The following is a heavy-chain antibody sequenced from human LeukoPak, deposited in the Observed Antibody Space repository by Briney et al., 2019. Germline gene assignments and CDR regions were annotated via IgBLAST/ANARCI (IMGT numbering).Heavy chain of an antibody. CDR1: GGSITSNY. J-gene: IGHJ4*02. V-gene: IGHV4-59*01. D-gene: IGHD3-3*01. Sequence: PSETLSLTCTVSGGSITSNYWSWIRQSPGKGLEWIGYIYYSGSTAYNPSLKNRVTISVDTSKNQFSLNLTSVTAADTAFYYCARGPTRYYFDYWGQGTVVTVSS. CDR2: IYYSGST. CDR3: ARGPTRYYFDY.